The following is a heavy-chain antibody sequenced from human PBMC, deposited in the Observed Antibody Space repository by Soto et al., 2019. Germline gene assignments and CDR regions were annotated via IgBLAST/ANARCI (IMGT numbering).Heavy chain of an antibody. J-gene: IGHJ3*02. CDR1: GFTFSSYS. CDR3: ARGYHYYDSSGYDKWDAFDI. Sequence: EVQLVESGGGLVKPGGSLRLSCAASGFTFSSYSMNWVRQEPGKGLEWVSSISSSSSYIDYADSVKGRFTISRDNAKNSLYLQMNSLRAEDTAVYYCARGYHYYDSSGYDKWDAFDIWGQGTMVTVSS. V-gene: IGHV3-21*01. D-gene: IGHD3-22*01. CDR2: ISSSSSYI.